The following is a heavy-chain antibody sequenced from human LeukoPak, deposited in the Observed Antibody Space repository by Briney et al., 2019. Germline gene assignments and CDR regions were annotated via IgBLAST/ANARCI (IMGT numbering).Heavy chain of an antibody. CDR2: IYHRGNT. V-gene: IGHV4-4*02. J-gene: IGHJ2*01. CDR1: GGSITTSHW. D-gene: IGHD3-16*01. Sequence: SETLSLTCTISGGSITTSHWWSWVRQSPGTGLEWIGQIYHRGNTNYNPSLKSRVSMSVDKSKNQFPLILNSVTAADTAVYYCVLDKGWGRGWYFEVWGRGTLVSVSS. CDR3: VLDKGWGRGWYFEV.